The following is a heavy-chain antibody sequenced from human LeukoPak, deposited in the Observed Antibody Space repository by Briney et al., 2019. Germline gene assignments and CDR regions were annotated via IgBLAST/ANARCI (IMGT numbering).Heavy chain of an antibody. CDR3: ARGSPHRLRPHGGYYYYYGMDV. D-gene: IGHD4-17*01. J-gene: IGHJ6*02. CDR1: GGSFSGCY. CDR2: INHSGST. Sequence: SETLSLTCAVYGGSFSGCYWSWIRQPPGKGLEWIGEINHSGSTNYNPSLKSRVTISVDTSKNQFSLKLSSVTAADTAVYYCARGSPHRLRPHGGYYYYYGMDVWGQGTTVTVSS. V-gene: IGHV4-34*01.